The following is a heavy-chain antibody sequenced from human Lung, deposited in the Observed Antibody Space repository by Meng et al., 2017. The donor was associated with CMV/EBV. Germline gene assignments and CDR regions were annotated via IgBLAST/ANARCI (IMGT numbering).Heavy chain of an antibody. J-gene: IGHJ6*02. CDR1: GFTFSEYY. CDR3: ARGRIPYSKSPVGYYYSAMDV. Sequence: GESXKISCAASGFTFSEYYMTWIRQAPGKGLEWVSYISSSSSSSIYYTDSVKGRFTISRDNADNSLYLQMNSLRAEDTAIYFCARGRIPYSKSPVGYYYSAMDVWXHGTXVTVSS. V-gene: IGHV3-11*01. D-gene: IGHD6-13*01. CDR2: ISSSSSSSI.